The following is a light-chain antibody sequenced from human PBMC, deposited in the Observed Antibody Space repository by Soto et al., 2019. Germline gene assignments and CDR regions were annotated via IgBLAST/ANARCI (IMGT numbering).Light chain of an antibody. CDR3: QQYNSYWT. CDR2: DAS. V-gene: IGKV1-5*01. Sequence: DIQMTHCPSALSASVGDRVIITCRASQSISNWLAWYQQKPGKAPKLLIFDASSLRSGVPSRFSGSGSGTEFTLTISRLQPDDFATYYCQQYNSYWTLGQGTKVDIK. CDR1: QSISNW. J-gene: IGKJ1*01.